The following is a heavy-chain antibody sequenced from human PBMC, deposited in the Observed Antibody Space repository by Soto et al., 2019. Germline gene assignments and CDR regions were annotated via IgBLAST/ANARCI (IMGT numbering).Heavy chain of an antibody. J-gene: IGHJ4*02. CDR3: AKDGSAFHQLWPVYYFDY. V-gene: IGHV3-30*18. Sequence: VGSLRLSCAASGFTFSSYGMHWVRQAPGKGLEGVAVISYDGSNKYYADSVKGRFTISRDNSKNTLYLQMNSLRAEDTAVYYCAKDGSAFHQLWPVYYFDYWGQGTLGTVSS. D-gene: IGHD5-18*01. CDR2: ISYDGSNK. CDR1: GFTFSSYG.